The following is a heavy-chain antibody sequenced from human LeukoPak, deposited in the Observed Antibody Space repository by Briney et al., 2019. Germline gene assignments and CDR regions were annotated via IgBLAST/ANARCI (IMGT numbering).Heavy chain of an antibody. Sequence: SVKVSCKASGGTFSSYAISWVRQAPGQGLEWMGRIIPVFGIANYAQKFQGRVTITADKSTSAAYMELSSLRSEDTAVYYCASYPQSGDNWFDPWGQGTLVTVSS. D-gene: IGHD3-10*01. V-gene: IGHV1-69*04. J-gene: IGHJ5*02. CDR3: ASYPQSGDNWFDP. CDR1: GGTFSSYA. CDR2: IIPVFGIA.